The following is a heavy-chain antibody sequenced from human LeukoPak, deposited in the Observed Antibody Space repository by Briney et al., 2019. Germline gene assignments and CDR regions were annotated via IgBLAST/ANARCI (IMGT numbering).Heavy chain of an antibody. D-gene: IGHD6-19*01. Sequence: PGGSLRLSCAASGFTFSSYAMYWVRQAPGKGLEWVSAISGSGGSTYYADSVKGRFTISGDNSKNTLYLQMNSLRAEDTAVYYCAKDQFQIAVAGYFDHWGQGTLVTVSS. CDR3: AKDQFQIAVAGYFDH. CDR1: GFTFSSYA. V-gene: IGHV3-23*01. CDR2: ISGSGGST. J-gene: IGHJ4*02.